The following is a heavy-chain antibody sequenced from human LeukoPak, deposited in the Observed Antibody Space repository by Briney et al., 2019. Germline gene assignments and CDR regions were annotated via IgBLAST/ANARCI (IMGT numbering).Heavy chain of an antibody. V-gene: IGHV4-34*01. CDR2: IYHSGST. CDR1: GGSFSGYY. D-gene: IGHD3-22*01. Sequence: PSETLSLTCAVYGGSFSGYYWSWVRQPPGKGLEWIGEIYHSGSTNYNPSLKSRVTISVDKSKNQFSLKLSSVTAADTAVYYCARGQSGDYDSSGYYYRYWGQGTLVTVSS. CDR3: ARGQSGDYDSSGYYYRY. J-gene: IGHJ4*02.